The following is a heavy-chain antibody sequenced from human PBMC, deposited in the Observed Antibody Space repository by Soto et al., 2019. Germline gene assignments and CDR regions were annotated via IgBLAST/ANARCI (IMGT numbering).Heavy chain of an antibody. CDR2: IIPMFGTP. CDR3: ARGREQPPVGLYFDS. V-gene: IGHV1-69*01. J-gene: IGHJ4*02. Sequence: QVQLVQSGAEVKKPGSSVKVSCKASGDAFTNYIFDWVRQAPGQGLEWMGGIIPMFGTPKYAQTFQDRVTISADASTGTGSLELTSLRFDDTAVYYCARGREQPPVGLYFDSWGEGTRVTVSS. D-gene: IGHD1-26*01. CDR1: GDAFTNYI.